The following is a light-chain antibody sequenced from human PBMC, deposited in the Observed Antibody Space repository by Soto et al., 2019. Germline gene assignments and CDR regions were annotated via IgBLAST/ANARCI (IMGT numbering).Light chain of an antibody. V-gene: IGLV2-23*01. CDR1: SSDVGSYNL. CDR3: CSYAGSSTYV. J-gene: IGLJ1*01. CDR2: GGS. Sequence: QSALTQPASVSGSPGQSITISCTGTSSDVGSYNLVSWYQKHPGQAPKVMIYGGSKRPSGVTNRFSGSQSGNTASLTISGRQAEDEADYYCCSYAGSSTYVFGTGTKLTVL.